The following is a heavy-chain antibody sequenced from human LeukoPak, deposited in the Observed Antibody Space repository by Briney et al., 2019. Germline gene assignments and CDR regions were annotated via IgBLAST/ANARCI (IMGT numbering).Heavy chain of an antibody. CDR2: IKQDGSEK. J-gene: IGHJ6*03. CDR1: GFSFSRYW. V-gene: IGHV3-7*01. Sequence: GGSLGLSCAASGFSFSRYWMSWVRQAPGKGLEWVANIKQDGSEKNYVESVKGRFTISRDNAKNSLYLQMNSLRAEDTAVYYCAREGHTAAGMVVLDYYYYMDVWGKGTTVTVSS. CDR3: AREGHTAAGMVVLDYYYYMDV. D-gene: IGHD6-13*01.